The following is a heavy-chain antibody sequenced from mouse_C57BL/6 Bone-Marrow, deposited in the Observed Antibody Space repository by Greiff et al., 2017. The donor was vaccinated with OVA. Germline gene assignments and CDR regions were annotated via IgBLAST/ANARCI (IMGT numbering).Heavy chain of an antibody. J-gene: IGHJ3*01. Sequence: QVQLQQPGAELVMPGASVKLSCKASGYTFTSYWMHWVKQRPGQGLEWIGEIDPSDSYTNYNQKFKGKSTLTVDKSSSTAYMQLSSLTSEDSAVYYCARPLYGSSWTAWFAYWGQGTLVTVSA. CDR1: GYTFTSYW. CDR3: ARPLYGSSWTAWFAY. CDR2: IDPSDSYT. V-gene: IGHV1-69*01. D-gene: IGHD1-1*01.